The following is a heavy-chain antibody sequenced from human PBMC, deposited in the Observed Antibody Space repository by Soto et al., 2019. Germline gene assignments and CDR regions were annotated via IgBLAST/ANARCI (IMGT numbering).Heavy chain of an antibody. CDR1: GGSISSSSYY. Sequence: SETLSLTCTVSGGSISSSSYYWGWIRQPPGKGLEWIGSIFYSGSTYYNPSLKSRVTISVDTSKNQFSLKLSSVTAADTAVYYCARLHFWSGYPRDYWGQGTLVTVSS. CDR2: IFYSGST. D-gene: IGHD3-3*02. J-gene: IGHJ4*02. V-gene: IGHV4-39*01. CDR3: ARLHFWSGYPRDY.